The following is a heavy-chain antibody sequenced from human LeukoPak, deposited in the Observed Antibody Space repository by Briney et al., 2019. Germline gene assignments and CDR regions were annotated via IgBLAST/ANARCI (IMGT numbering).Heavy chain of an antibody. CDR1: GGSISSYY. D-gene: IGHD3-3*01. J-gene: IGHJ3*02. V-gene: IGHV4-59*01. CDR2: IYYSGST. CDR3: ARTLEDYDFWSGYPHAFDI. Sequence: LETLSLTCTVSGGSISSYYWSWIRQPPGKGLEWIGYIYYSGSTNYNPSLKSRVTISVDTSKNQFSLKLSSVAAADTAVYYCARTLEDYDFWSGYPHAFDIWGQGTMVTVSS.